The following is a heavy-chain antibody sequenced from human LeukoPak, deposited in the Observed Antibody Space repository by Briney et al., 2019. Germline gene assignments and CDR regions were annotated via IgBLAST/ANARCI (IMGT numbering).Heavy chain of an antibody. CDR1: GFTVSRKY. CDR3: ARGPSIAARYDAFDI. CDR2: IYSGGST. Sequence: PGGSLRLSCAASGFTVSRKYMSWVRQAPGKGLEWVSLIYSGGSTSYADSVKGRFTISRDNAKNSLYLQVISLRAEDTAVYYCARGPSIAARYDAFDIWGQGTMVTVSS. J-gene: IGHJ3*02. V-gene: IGHV3-53*01. D-gene: IGHD6-6*01.